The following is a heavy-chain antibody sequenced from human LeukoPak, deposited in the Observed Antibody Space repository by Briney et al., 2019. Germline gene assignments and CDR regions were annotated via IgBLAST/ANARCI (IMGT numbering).Heavy chain of an antibody. Sequence: SETLSLTCTVSGGSISSYYWSWIRQPAGKGLEWIGRIYTSGSTNYNPSLKSRVTMSVDTSKNQFSLKLSSVTAADTAVYYCARDRKYDFWSAPLDYWGQGTLVTVSS. CDR2: IYTSGST. J-gene: IGHJ4*02. V-gene: IGHV4-4*07. CDR3: ARDRKYDFWSAPLDY. CDR1: GGSISSYY. D-gene: IGHD3-3*01.